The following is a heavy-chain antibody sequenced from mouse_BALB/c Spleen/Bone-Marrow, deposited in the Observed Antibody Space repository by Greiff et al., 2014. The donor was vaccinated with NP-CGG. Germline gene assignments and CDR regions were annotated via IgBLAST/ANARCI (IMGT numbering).Heavy chain of an antibody. CDR2: INPYNDGT. D-gene: IGHD2-2*01. CDR1: GYTFTSYV. J-gene: IGHJ2*01. V-gene: IGHV1-14*01. Sequence: VQLQQSGPELVKPGASVKMSCKASGYTFTSYVMHWVKQKPGQGLEWIGCINPYNDGTKYNEMFKGKATLTSDKSSSTAYMELSSLTSEDSAVYYCAREGGYDEDYFDYWGQGTTLTVSS. CDR3: AREGGYDEDYFDY.